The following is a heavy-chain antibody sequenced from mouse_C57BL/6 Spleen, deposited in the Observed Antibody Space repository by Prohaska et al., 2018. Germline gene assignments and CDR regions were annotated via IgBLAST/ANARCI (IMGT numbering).Heavy chain of an antibody. CDR2: IDPENGDT. D-gene: IGHD3-2*02. CDR1: GFNIKDDY. Sequence: EVQLQQSGAELVRPGASVKLSCTASGFNIKDDYMHWVKQRPEQGLEWIGWIDPENGDTEYASKFQGKATITADTSSNTAYLQLSSLTSEDTAVYYCTTDGARQLRLPFDYWGQGTTLTVSS. CDR3: TTDGARQLRLPFDY. V-gene: IGHV14-4*01. J-gene: IGHJ2*01.